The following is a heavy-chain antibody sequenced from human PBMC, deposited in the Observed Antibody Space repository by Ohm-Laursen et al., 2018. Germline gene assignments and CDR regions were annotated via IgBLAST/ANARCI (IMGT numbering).Heavy chain of an antibody. CDR2: ISSSSSYI. CDR1: GFTFSSYS. J-gene: IGHJ6*02. D-gene: IGHD3-10*01. V-gene: IGHV3-21*01. CDR3: ARDGAGWFGESDV. Sequence: SLRLSCAASGFTFSSYSMNWVRQAPGKGLEWVSSISSSSSYIYYADSVKGRFTISRDNAKNSLYLQMNSLRAEDTAVYYCARDGAGWFGESDVWGQGTTVTVSS.